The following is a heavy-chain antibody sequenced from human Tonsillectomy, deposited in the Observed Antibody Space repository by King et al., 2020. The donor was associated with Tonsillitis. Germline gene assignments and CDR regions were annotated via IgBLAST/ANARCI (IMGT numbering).Heavy chain of an antibody. V-gene: IGHV3-48*03. CDR2: ISTSGSTI. CDR1: GFTFSSYE. Sequence: VQLVESGGGFIQPGGSLRLSCAASGFTFSSYEMNWVRQAPGKGLEWVSYISTSGSTIYYADPVKGRFTISRDNAKSSLYLQMHSLRVEDTAVYYCAGVPASGWYADYWGQGTLVTVSS. J-gene: IGHJ4*02. CDR3: AGVPASGWYADY. D-gene: IGHD6-19*01.